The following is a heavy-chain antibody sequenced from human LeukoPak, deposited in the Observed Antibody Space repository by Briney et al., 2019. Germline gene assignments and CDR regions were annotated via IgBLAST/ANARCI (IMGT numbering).Heavy chain of an antibody. Sequence: ASVKVSCKASGFTFTSYGTSWVRQAPGQGLEWMGWISAYNGNTNYAQKLQGRVTMTTDTSTSTAYMELRSLRSDDTAVYYCARDPGEWHIVVVTAGEVYYYGMDVWGQGTTVTVSS. CDR3: ARDPGEWHIVVVTAGEVYYYGMDV. J-gene: IGHJ6*02. CDR2: ISAYNGNT. D-gene: IGHD2-21*02. CDR1: GFTFTSYG. V-gene: IGHV1-18*01.